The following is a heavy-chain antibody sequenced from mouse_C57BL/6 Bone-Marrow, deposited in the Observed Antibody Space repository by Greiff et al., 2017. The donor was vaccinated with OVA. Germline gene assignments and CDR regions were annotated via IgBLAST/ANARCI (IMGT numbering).Heavy chain of an antibody. CDR2: INPNYGTT. CDR3: TYCYGNSLYWYFDV. J-gene: IGHJ1*03. CDR1: GYSFTDYN. Sequence: VQLQQSGPELVKPGASVKISCKASGYSFTDYNMNWVKQSNGKSLEWIGVINPNYGTTSYNQKFKGKATLTVDQSSSTAYMQLNSLTSEDSAVYYCTYCYGNSLYWYFDVWGTGTTVTVSS. V-gene: IGHV1-39*01. D-gene: IGHD1-1*01.